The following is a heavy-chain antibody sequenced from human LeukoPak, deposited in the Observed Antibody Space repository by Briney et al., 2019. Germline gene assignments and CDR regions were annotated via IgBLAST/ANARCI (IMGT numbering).Heavy chain of an antibody. V-gene: IGHV3-9*01. CDR3: ARDRVPRYYYMDV. CDR2: ISWNSGSI. D-gene: IGHD4/OR15-4a*01. Sequence: PGRSLRLSCAASGFTFDDYAMHWVRQAPGKGLEWVSGISWNSGSIGYADSVKGRFTISRDNAKNSLYLQVNSLRAEDTAVYYCARDRVPRYYYMDVWGKGTTVTVSS. CDR1: GFTFDDYA. J-gene: IGHJ6*03.